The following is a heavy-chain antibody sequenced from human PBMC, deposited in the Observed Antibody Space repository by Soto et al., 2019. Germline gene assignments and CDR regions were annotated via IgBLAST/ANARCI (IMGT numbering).Heavy chain of an antibody. Sequence: EVQLLESGGGLAQAGGSLRLSCAASGFNFRIYAMNWVRQAPGKGLEWVSVMIGDGTSWDYADSVRGRFTISRDNSKNMLYLQMNILRAEDTAVYYCAKDLRPDGRYDLDSWGQGTLVTVSS. D-gene: IGHD1-26*01. CDR1: GFNFRIYA. CDR2: MIGDGTSW. CDR3: AKDLRPDGRYDLDS. V-gene: IGHV3-23*01. J-gene: IGHJ4*02.